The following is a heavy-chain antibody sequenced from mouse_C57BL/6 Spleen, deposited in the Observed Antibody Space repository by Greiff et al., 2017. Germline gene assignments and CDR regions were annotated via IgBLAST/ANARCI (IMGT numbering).Heavy chain of an antibody. CDR3: ARRRHYYYGSSYWYFDV. Sequence: QVQLKQSGAELVKPGASVKMSCKASGYTFTTYPIEWMKQNHGKSLEWIGNFHPYNDDTKYNEKFKGKATLTVEKSSSTVYLELSRLTSDDSAVYYGARRRHYYYGSSYWYFDVWGTGTTVTVSS. CDR1: GYTFTTYP. CDR2: FHPYNDDT. V-gene: IGHV1-47*01. J-gene: IGHJ1*03. D-gene: IGHD1-1*01.